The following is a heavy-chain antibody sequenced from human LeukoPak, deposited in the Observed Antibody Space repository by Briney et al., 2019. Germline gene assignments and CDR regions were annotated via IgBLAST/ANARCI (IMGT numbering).Heavy chain of an antibody. CDR1: GFTFSSYS. V-gene: IGHV3-48*04. Sequence: GGSLRLSCAASGFTFSSYSMNWVRQAPGKGLGWVSYISISSPTIYYADCVKGRFTISRDNAKNSLYLQMNSLRAEDTAVYYCARDWYSENGYWGQGTLVTVSS. CDR2: ISISSPTI. J-gene: IGHJ4*02. D-gene: IGHD1-26*01. CDR3: ARDWYSENGY.